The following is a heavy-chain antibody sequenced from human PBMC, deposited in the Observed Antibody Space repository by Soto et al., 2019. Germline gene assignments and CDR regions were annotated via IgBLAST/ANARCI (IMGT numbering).Heavy chain of an antibody. V-gene: IGHV1-24*01. Sequence: VRVSYKVSGYTRTELAMHCVRQNPGKCLEWMGGFDPEDGEPIYAQKFQGRVTMTEDTSTDTAYMELSSLRSEDTAVYYCATDPNGSGSYIWNNWFDPWGQGNLVTVFS. D-gene: IGHD3-10*01. CDR1: GYTRTELA. CDR2: FDPEDGEP. CDR3: ATDPNGSGSYIWNNWFDP. J-gene: IGHJ5*02.